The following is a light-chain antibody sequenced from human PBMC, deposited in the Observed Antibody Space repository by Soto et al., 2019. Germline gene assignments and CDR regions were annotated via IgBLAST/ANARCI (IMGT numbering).Light chain of an antibody. J-gene: IGKJ5*01. CDR1: QSVGSTF. CDR2: DVS. CDR3: QQRHMWPIT. Sequence: DSVLTQSPGTLSLSPGERATLSCRASQSVGSTFLAWYQQKPGQAPRLLIYDVSNRAIGIPDRFSGSGSGTDFTLTISSLEPEDSAVYYCQQRHMWPITFGQGTRLEIK. V-gene: IGKV3D-20*02.